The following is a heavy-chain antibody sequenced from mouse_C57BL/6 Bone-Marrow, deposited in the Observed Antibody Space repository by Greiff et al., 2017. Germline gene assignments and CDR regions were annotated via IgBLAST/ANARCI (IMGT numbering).Heavy chain of an antibody. D-gene: IGHD2-3*01. J-gene: IGHJ2*01. CDR1: GFPFSDYG. CDR2: ISSGRSTI. Sequence: DVKLVESGGGLVKPGGSLKLSCAASGFPFSDYGMHWVRQAPEKGLEWVAYISSGRSTISYADTVKGRFTISRDNAKNTLFLQMTSLRSEDTAMYYCARTGYYDYFDYWGQGTTLTVSS. V-gene: IGHV5-17*01. CDR3: ARTGYYDYFDY.